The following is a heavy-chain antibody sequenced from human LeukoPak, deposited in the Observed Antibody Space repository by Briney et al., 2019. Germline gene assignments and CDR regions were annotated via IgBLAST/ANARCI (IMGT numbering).Heavy chain of an antibody. D-gene: IGHD6-13*01. Sequence: GGSLRLSCATSGFSFSSNWMSWVRHVPGRGLDWVANIKPDGSAEYYAASVKGRFTVSRDNAKNSLYLQMNSLRVEDTAVYYCARADNSSWHNWGQGTLVTVSS. J-gene: IGHJ4*02. CDR3: ARADNSSWHN. V-gene: IGHV3-7*01. CDR1: GFSFSSNW. CDR2: IKPDGSAE.